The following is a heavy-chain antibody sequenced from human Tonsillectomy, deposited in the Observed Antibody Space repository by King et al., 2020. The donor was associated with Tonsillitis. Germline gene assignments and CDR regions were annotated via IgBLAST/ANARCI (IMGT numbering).Heavy chain of an antibody. Sequence: VQLVESGGGLVQPGRSLRISCAASGFTFDDYAMHWVRQPPGKGLEWVSGISWNSDNIAYADSVKGRFTISRDNAKSSLYLQMNSLRAEDTALYYCAKCGEMATIKSVDYFDFWGQGSLVTVSS. CDR1: GFTFDDYA. CDR2: ISWNSDNI. V-gene: IGHV3-9*01. CDR3: AKCGEMATIKSVDYFDF. J-gene: IGHJ4*02. D-gene: IGHD5-24*01.